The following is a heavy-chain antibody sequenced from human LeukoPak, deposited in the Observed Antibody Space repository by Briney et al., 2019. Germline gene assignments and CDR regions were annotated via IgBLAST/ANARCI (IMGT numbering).Heavy chain of an antibody. Sequence: SGGSLRLSCAASGFTFSSYAMSWVRQAPGKGLEWVSAISGSGGSTYYADSVKGRFTISRDNSKNTLYLQMNSLRAEDTAVYYCAKYYDSSGYYYGYYYGMDVWGQGTTVTVSS. J-gene: IGHJ6*02. CDR1: GFTFSSYA. CDR2: ISGSGGST. CDR3: AKYYDSSGYYYGYYYGMDV. D-gene: IGHD3-22*01. V-gene: IGHV3-23*01.